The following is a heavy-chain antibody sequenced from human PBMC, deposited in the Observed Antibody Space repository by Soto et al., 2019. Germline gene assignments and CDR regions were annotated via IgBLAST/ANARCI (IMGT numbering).Heavy chain of an antibody. J-gene: IGHJ4*02. CDR2: IYPGDSDM. D-gene: IGHD3-16*02. CDR3: ARESVSGTYRFDS. V-gene: IGHV5-51*01. Sequence: PGESLKISCEGVGYSFSNHWIAWVRQMPEKGLEWMGTIYPGDSDMRYSPSFRGQVTISVDKSINTAYLQWGSLKASDTAKYYCARESVSGTYRFDSWGQGTLVTVSS. CDR1: GYSFSNHW.